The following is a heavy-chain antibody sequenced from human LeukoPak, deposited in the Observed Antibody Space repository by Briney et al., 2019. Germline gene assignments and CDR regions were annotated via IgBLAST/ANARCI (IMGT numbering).Heavy chain of an antibody. V-gene: IGHV3-53*01. Sequence: GGSLRLSCAASGFTFSSYSMSWVRQAPGKGLEWVSVIYSGGSTYYADSVKGRFTISRDNSKNTLYLQMNSLRAEDTAVYYCARAPGYYYYMDVWGKGTTVTVSS. CDR2: IYSGGST. CDR1: GFTFSSYS. J-gene: IGHJ6*03. CDR3: ARAPGYYYYMDV. D-gene: IGHD2-8*02.